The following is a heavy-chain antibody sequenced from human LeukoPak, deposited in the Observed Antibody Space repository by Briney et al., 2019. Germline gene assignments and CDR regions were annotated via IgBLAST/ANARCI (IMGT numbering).Heavy chain of an antibody. CDR2: IYYSGST. V-gene: IGHV4-30-4*08. D-gene: IGHD3-16*02. J-gene: IGHJ5*02. CDR3: ARGSMITFGGVIPHWFDP. CDR1: GGSINSGDYY. Sequence: PSETLSLTCTVSGGSINSGDYYWSWIRQPPGKGLEWIGYIYYSGSTYYNPSLKSRVTISVDTSKNQFSLKLSSVTAADTAVYYCARGSMITFGGVIPHWFDPWGQGTLVTVSS.